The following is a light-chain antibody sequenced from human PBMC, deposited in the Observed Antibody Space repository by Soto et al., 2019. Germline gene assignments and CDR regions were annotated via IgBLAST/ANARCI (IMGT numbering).Light chain of an antibody. V-gene: IGKV1-39*01. CDR2: AAS. CDR3: QQRYSTPPT. CDR1: QSISIY. Sequence: DIQMTQSPSSLSASVGDRVTITCRASQSISIYLNWYQQKPGKAPKLLIYAASRLQSGVPSRFSGRGSGTDFTLTISSLQPEDFATYYCQQRYSTPPTCGQGTTVEIK. J-gene: IGKJ1*01.